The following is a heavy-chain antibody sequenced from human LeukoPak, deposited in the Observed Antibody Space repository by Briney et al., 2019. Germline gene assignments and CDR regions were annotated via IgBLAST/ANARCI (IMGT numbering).Heavy chain of an antibody. CDR3: ARVGYCSGDRCYLHFDY. CDR2: FNPKNGDT. V-gene: IGHV1-2*02. CDR1: GYIFTDYY. Sequence: ASVKLSCKASGYIFTDYYIHWMRQAPGQGLEWMGGFNPKNGDTNYAQKFQGRVTMTRDTSISTVYMELNRLTSDDTALYYCARVGYCSGDRCYLHFDYWGQGTLVTVSS. D-gene: IGHD2-15*01. J-gene: IGHJ4*02.